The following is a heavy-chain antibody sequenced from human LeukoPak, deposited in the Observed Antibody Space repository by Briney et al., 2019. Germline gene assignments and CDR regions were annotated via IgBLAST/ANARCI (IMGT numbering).Heavy chain of an antibody. D-gene: IGHD7-27*01. CDR1: GFTLSSSS. V-gene: IGHV3-48*02. J-gene: IGHJ2*01. CDR2: ISSSSSTI. Sequence: GGSLILSCAASGFTLSSSSMNWVRQAPGKGLEWVSYISSSSSTIYHADSVKGRFTISRDIAKNSLYLQMNSLRDEDTAVYYCARDALGYWYFDLWGRGTLATVSS. CDR3: ARDALGYWYFDL.